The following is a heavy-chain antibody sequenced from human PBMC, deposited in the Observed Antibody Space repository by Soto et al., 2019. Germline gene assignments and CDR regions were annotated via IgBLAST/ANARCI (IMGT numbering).Heavy chain of an antibody. V-gene: IGHV1-18*01. D-gene: IGHD6-13*01. J-gene: IGHJ5*02. CDR1: GYTFTSYG. Sequence: ASVKVSCKASGYTFTSYGISCVRQAPGQGLEWMGWISAYNGNTNYAQKLQGRVTMTTDTSTSTAYMELRSLRSDDTAVYYCAVLLAGAAGTDYWFDPWGQGTLVTVSS. CDR2: ISAYNGNT. CDR3: AVLLAGAAGTDYWFDP.